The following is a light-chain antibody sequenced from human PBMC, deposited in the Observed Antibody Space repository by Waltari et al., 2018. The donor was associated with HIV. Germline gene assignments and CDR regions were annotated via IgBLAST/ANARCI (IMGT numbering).Light chain of an antibody. Sequence: QSALTQPDSVSGSPGQSITLPCTGASSDVGRYNYVSSYQQHPGKAPKLMIRDVSNRPSGVSNRFSGSKSGNTASLTISGLQAEDEADYYCSSYTGSSTLGVFGGGTRVTVL. CDR3: SSYTGSSTLGV. CDR1: SSDVGRYNY. V-gene: IGLV2-14*03. CDR2: DVS. J-gene: IGLJ1*01.